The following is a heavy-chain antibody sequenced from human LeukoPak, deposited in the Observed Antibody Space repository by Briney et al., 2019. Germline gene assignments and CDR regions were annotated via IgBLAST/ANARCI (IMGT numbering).Heavy chain of an antibody. Sequence: GGSLRLSCAASGFTFRNYAMTWVRQAPGKGLEWVSAISGSGDLTDYADSVKGRFTISRDNSKNTLYLQTNNLRAQDTAVYYCAKPFVARMIIVPYYYYGVDVWGQGTTVTVSS. D-gene: IGHD3-16*01. CDR2: ISGSGDLT. J-gene: IGHJ6*02. V-gene: IGHV3-23*01. CDR1: GFTFRNYA. CDR3: AKPFVARMIIVPYYYYGVDV.